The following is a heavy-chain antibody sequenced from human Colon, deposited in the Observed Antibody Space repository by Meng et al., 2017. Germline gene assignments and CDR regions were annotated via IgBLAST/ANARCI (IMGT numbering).Heavy chain of an antibody. Sequence: QWQLEESGPELVQPSQSLSRTCTVSGGSISSGGFYWSWIRQHPGKGLEWIGDIYYSGSTYYNPSLRSRVAISIDTSKNQFSLKLTSVTAADTAVYFCARTNYGDYNWFDPWGQGTLVTVSS. V-gene: IGHV4-31*03. J-gene: IGHJ5*02. D-gene: IGHD4-17*01. CDR3: ARTNYGDYNWFDP. CDR2: IYYSGST. CDR1: GGSISSGGFY.